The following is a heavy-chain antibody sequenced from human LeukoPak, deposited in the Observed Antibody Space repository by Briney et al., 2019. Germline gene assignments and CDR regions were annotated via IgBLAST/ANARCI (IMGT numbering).Heavy chain of an antibody. J-gene: IGHJ3*02. CDR2: MNPNSGNT. V-gene: IGHV1-8*01. Sequence: ASVKVSCKASGYTFTSYDINWVRQATGQGFEWMGWMNPNSGNTGYAQKFQGRVTMTRNTSISTAYMELSSLRSEDTAVYYCARVCDILTGYYKWALDIWGQGTMVTVSS. CDR1: GYTFTSYD. D-gene: IGHD3-9*01. CDR3: ARVCDILTGYYKWALDI.